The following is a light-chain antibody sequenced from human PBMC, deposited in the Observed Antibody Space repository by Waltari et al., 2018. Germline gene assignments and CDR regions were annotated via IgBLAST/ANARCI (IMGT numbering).Light chain of an antibody. CDR1: QTLNSQD. CDR2: GTS. CDR3: QRSGGS. Sequence: ENGLTQSPGTLSLFPVERATLSCSTSQTLNSQDLAWYQHKPGQAPRLLSYGTSDRASGVPERFSGSGSGTDFTLTITRLEPEDFAVYYCQRSGGSFGPGTKVDVK. J-gene: IGKJ3*01. V-gene: IGKV3-20*01.